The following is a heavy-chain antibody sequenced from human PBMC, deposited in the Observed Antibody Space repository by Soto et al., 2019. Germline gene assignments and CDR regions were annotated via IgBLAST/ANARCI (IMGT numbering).Heavy chain of an antibody. J-gene: IGHJ3*02. D-gene: IGHD1-1*01. Sequence: QVQLQESGPGLVKPSQTLSLTCTVSGGSISSGGYYWSWIRQHPGKGLEWIGYIYYSGSTYYNPSLKSRVTIAVDTTKNQFSLKLSSVTVSDTAVYYCASVGNNDAFDIWGQGTMVTVSS. CDR1: GGSISSGGYY. V-gene: IGHV4-31*03. CDR3: ASVGNNDAFDI. CDR2: IYYSGST.